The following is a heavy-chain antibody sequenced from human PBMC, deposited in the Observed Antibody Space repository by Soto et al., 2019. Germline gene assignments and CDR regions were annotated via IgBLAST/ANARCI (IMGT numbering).Heavy chain of an antibody. CDR3: ARDPDMFRGVIITGWGY. CDR2: ISYDGSNK. V-gene: IGHV3-30-3*01. J-gene: IGHJ4*02. D-gene: IGHD3-10*01. Sequence: QVQLVESGGGVVQPGRSLRLSCAASGFTFSSYAMHWVRQAPGKGLEWVAVISYDGSNKYYADSVKGRFTISRDNSKNTLYLQMNSLRAEDTAVYYCARDPDMFRGVIITGWGYWGQGTLVTVSS. CDR1: GFTFSSYA.